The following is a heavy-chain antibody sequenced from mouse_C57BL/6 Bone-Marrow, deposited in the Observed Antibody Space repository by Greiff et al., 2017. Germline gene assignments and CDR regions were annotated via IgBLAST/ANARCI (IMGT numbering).Heavy chain of an antibody. V-gene: IGHV1-82*01. J-gene: IGHJ2*01. CDR2: IYPGDGDT. CDR1: GYAFSSSW. D-gene: IGHD2-12*01. CDR3: ARAYDSLYDIDY. Sequence: VQLQQSGPELVKPGASVKISSKASGYAFSSSWMNWVKQRPGKGLEWIGRIYPGDGDTNYNGKFKGKATLTADKSSSTAYMQLSSLTSEDSAVCFCARAYDSLYDIDYWGQGTTLTVAS.